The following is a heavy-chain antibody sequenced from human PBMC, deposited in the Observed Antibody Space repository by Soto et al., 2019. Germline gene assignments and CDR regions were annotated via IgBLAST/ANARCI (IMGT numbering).Heavy chain of an antibody. CDR2: SRDKAHSYTT. CDR1: AFTFSDHF. V-gene: IGHV3-72*01. Sequence: EVQLVESGGGLVQPGGSLRLSCEVSAFTFSDHFIDWVRQAPGKGLEWVGRSRDKAHSYTTEYAASVKGRFTISRDDSRNSLYLQMNSLKTEDTAVYYCARNLAYAGGYTFDYWGQGTLVTVSS. D-gene: IGHD3-16*02. J-gene: IGHJ4*02. CDR3: ARNLAYAGGYTFDY.